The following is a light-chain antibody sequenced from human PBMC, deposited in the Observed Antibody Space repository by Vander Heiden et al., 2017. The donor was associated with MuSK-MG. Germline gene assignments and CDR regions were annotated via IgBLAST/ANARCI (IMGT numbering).Light chain of an antibody. CDR2: DVS. J-gene: IGLJ3*02. Sequence: QSALTQPRPVSGTPGPSVTISCTGTSSDVGGYNYVSWYQQLPGKAPKLMIYDVSKRPSGVPDRFSGSKSGNTASLTISGLQAEDEADYYCCSYAGSYTWVFGGGTKLTVL. V-gene: IGLV2-11*01. CDR1: SSDVGGYNY. CDR3: CSYAGSYTWV.